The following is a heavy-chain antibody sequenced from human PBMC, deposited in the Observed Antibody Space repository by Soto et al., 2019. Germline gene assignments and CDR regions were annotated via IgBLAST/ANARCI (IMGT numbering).Heavy chain of an antibody. Sequence: PGGSLRLSCAASAFTFSSYGMHLVRQAPGKGLEWVAVIWYDGSNKYYADSVKGRFTISRDNSKNTLYLQMNSLRAEDTAVYYCAGSEQLVRTYYYYYGMDVWGQGTTVTVSS. CDR3: AGSEQLVRTYYYYYGMDV. CDR1: AFTFSSYG. D-gene: IGHD6-6*01. J-gene: IGHJ6*02. V-gene: IGHV3-33*01. CDR2: IWYDGSNK.